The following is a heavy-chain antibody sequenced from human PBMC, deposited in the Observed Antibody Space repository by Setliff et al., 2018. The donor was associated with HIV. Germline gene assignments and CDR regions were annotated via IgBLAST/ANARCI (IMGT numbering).Heavy chain of an antibody. CDR3: ATHVLQFLEWLSHFDY. D-gene: IGHD3-3*01. CDR1: GGSISAYY. J-gene: IGHJ4*02. V-gene: IGHV4-4*07. Sequence: SETLSLTCTVSGGSISAYYWNWFRQPAGKGLEWIGRVYIRGSPNSNPSLMSRVTTSIDTSKNQSFLRLSSVTAADTAVYYCATHVLQFLEWLSHFDYWGQGTLVTVSS. CDR2: VYIRGSP.